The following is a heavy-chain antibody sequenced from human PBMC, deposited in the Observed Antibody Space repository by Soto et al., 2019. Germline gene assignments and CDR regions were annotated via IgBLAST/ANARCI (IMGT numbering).Heavy chain of an antibody. D-gene: IGHD4-17*01. V-gene: IGHV3-48*02. J-gene: IGHJ5*02. CDR1: GFTFRSYS. CDR3: AREPSGGDDYPDPRES. CDR2: ISNESTTI. Sequence: EVQLVESGGGLVQPGGSLRLSCAASGFTFRSYSMHWVRQAPGKGLEWLSYISNESTTIYYIDSVKGRFNISRDNAKNSLYLQMNSLRDEDTAVYYCAREPSGGDDYPDPRESWGQGTLVTVSS.